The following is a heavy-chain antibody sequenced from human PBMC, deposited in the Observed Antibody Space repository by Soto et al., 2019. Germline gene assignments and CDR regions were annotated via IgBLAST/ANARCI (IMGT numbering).Heavy chain of an antibody. D-gene: IGHD4-17*01. J-gene: IGHJ4*02. Sequence: XXTLSLACAVSGGSISSYYWGWIRQPPGKGLEWIGYIYYSGSTNYNPSLKSRVTISVDTSKNQFSLRLSSVTAADTAVYYCARRYGDCFDYWGQGTLVTVSS. CDR2: IYYSGST. V-gene: IGHV4-59*08. CDR1: GGSISSYY. CDR3: ARRYGDCFDY.